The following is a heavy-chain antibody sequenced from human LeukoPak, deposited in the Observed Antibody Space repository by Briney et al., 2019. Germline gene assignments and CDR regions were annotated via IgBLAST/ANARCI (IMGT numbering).Heavy chain of an antibody. D-gene: IGHD2-21*01. J-gene: IGHJ5*02. Sequence: PSETLSLTCTVSGYSISTGYYWDWIRQPPGKGLEWIGTFYHGGSTYYNPSLKSRVTISVDTSKNQFSLDLTSVTAADTAVYYCARDLGIAWFDPWGQGTLVTVSS. V-gene: IGHV4-38-2*02. CDR3: ARDLGIAWFDP. CDR2: FYHGGST. CDR1: GYSISTGYY.